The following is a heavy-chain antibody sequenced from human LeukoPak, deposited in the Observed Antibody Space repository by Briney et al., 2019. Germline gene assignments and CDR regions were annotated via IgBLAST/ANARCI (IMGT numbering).Heavy chain of an antibody. CDR3: ARDPGSSSYADY. CDR1: GFTFSSYT. J-gene: IGHJ4*02. D-gene: IGHD6-13*01. Sequence: GGSLRLSCAASGFTFSSYTMNWVLQAPGKGLEWVSSISSSSSYIYYADSVKGRFTISRDNAKNSLYLQMNSLRAEDTAVYYCARDPGSSSYADYWGQGTLVTVSS. V-gene: IGHV3-21*01. CDR2: ISSSSSYI.